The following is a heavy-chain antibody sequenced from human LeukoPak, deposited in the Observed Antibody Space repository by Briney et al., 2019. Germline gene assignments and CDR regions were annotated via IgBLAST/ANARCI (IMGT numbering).Heavy chain of an antibody. CDR3: ARDQADIVVVPASFFDY. CDR1: GFTFSSYS. Sequence: GGSLRLSCAASGFTFSSYSMTWVRQAPGKGLEWVSSISSSSSYIYYADSVKGRFTISRDNAKNSLYLQMNSLRAEDTAVYYCARDQADIVVVPASFFDYWGQGTLVTVSS. V-gene: IGHV3-21*01. J-gene: IGHJ4*02. CDR2: ISSSSSYI. D-gene: IGHD2-2*01.